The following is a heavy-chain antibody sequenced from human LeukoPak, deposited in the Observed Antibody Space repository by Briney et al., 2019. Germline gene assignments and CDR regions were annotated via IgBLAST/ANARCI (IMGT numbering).Heavy chain of an antibody. D-gene: IGHD3-22*01. V-gene: IGHV3-74*01. CDR2: INSDGSST. CDR3: ARVTGYMIEDYFDY. CDR1: GFTFSSYW. Sequence: GGSLRLSCAASGFTFSSYWMHWVRQAPGKGLVWVSRINSDGSSTSYADSVKGRFTISRDNAKNSLYLQMNSLRAEDTALYYCARVTGYMIEDYFDYWGQGTLVTVSS. J-gene: IGHJ4*02.